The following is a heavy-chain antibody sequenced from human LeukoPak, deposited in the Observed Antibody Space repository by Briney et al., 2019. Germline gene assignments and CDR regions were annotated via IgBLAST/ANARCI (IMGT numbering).Heavy chain of an antibody. D-gene: IGHD3-9*01. V-gene: IGHV4-39*01. CDR1: GGSISSSNYY. CDR3: ARHNPGYYGHFDY. Sequence: SETLSLTCTVSGGSISSSNYYWGWIRQPPGKGLEWIGSIYYTGSTYYNPSLKSRVTISVDTSKDHFSLKLSSVTAADTAMYYCARHNPGYYGHFDYWGQGSLVTVSS. CDR2: IYYTGST. J-gene: IGHJ4*02.